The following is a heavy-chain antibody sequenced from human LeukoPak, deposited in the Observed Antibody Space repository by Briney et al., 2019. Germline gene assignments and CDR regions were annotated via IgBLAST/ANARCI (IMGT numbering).Heavy chain of an antibody. J-gene: IGHJ4*02. V-gene: IGHV3-23*01. CDR2: ISDSSDRT. CDR3: AKVTTGFNREWDY. CDR1: GFTFSRNW. D-gene: IGHD3-9*01. Sequence: QPGGSLRLSCAASGFTFSRNWMSWVRQAPGKGLEWVSAISDSSDRTYYADFVKGRFIISRDNSKNTLHLQMNSLRAEDTAVYYCAKVTTGFNREWDYWGQGTLVTVSS.